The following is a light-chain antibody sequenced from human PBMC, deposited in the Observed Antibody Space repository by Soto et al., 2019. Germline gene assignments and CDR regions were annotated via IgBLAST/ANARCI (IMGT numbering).Light chain of an antibody. J-gene: IGKJ3*01. Sequence: DIQMTQSPSTLSASVGDRVTITCRASQSISGWLAWYQQRPGKAPKLLIYDASSLESGVPPRCSGSGSGTEFTLTIGGLQPDDFGTYYCQQYSGYSLFTFGPGTIVDIK. CDR3: QQYSGYSLFT. CDR2: DAS. V-gene: IGKV1-5*01. CDR1: QSISGW.